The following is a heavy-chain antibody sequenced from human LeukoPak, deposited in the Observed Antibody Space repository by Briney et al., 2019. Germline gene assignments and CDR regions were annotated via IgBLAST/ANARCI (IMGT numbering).Heavy chain of an antibody. V-gene: IGHV3-53*01. CDR2: IYGGGTT. J-gene: IGHJ4*02. Sequence: GGSLRLSCAASGVTVSRNYMTWVRQAPGKGLKWVSIIYGGGTTDYADSVKGRFTISRDNSKNTLYLQMNNLRAEDTVIYYCVRAALWFGEGPAFDSWGQGTLVTVSS. CDR1: GVTVSRNY. CDR3: VRAALWFGEGPAFDS. D-gene: IGHD3-10*01.